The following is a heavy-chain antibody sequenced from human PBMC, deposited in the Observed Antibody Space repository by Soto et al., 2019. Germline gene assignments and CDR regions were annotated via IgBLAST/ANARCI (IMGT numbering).Heavy chain of an antibody. Sequence: GGSLRLSCAASGFTFSSYSMNWVRQAPGKGLEWVSSISSSSSYIYYADSVKGRFTISRDNAKNSLYLQMNSLRAEDTAVYYCGGGDYGEYLTHYYYYGMDVWGQGTTVTVSS. CDR3: GGGDYGEYLTHYYYYGMDV. CDR1: GFTFSSYS. V-gene: IGHV3-21*01. D-gene: IGHD4-17*01. J-gene: IGHJ6*02. CDR2: ISSSSSYI.